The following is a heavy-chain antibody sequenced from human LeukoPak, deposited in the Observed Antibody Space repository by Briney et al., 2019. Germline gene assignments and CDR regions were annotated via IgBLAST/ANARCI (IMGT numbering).Heavy chain of an antibody. CDR2: ISSSGSSI. CDR1: GFTFSDYY. Sequence: GGSLRLSCAASGFTFSDYYMNWIRQAPGEGLEWVSYISSSGSSIYYADSVKGRFTISRDNAKNSLYLQMNSLRAEDTAVYYCASFPPNYYDSSGREYFQHWGQGTLVTVSS. J-gene: IGHJ1*01. D-gene: IGHD3-22*01. V-gene: IGHV3-11*01. CDR3: ASFPPNYYDSSGREYFQH.